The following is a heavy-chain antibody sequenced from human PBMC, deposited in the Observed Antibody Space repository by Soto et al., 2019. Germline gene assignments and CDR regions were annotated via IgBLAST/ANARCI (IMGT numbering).Heavy chain of an antibody. CDR1: GYTFTNFG. CDR2: ISAYNANT. Sequence: ASVKVSCKASGYTFTNFGITWVRQAPGQGLEWMGWISAYNANTNYTQKLQGRVTMTTDTSTSTAYMELRSLRSDDTAMYYCARDAPRPSTYAFDIWGQGTMVTVSS. J-gene: IGHJ3*02. CDR3: ARDAPRPSTYAFDI. V-gene: IGHV1-18*01. D-gene: IGHD1-26*01.